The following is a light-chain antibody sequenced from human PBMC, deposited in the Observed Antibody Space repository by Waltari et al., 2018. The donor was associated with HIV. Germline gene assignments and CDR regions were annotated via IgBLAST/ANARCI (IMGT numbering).Light chain of an antibody. Sequence: SYVLTQPPSVSVAPGQTARITCGGNKIGNKSVHWYQQKPGQAPVLVVNDDRDRPSGIPERFSGSNSGNTATLTISRVEAGDEADYFCQVWDSSSGLVVFGGGTKLTVL. CDR2: DDR. CDR3: QVWDSSSGLVV. J-gene: IGLJ2*01. V-gene: IGLV3-21*02. CDR1: KIGNKS.